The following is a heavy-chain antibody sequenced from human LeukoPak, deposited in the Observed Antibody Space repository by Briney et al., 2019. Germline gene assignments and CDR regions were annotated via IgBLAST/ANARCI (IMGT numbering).Heavy chain of an antibody. CDR3: ARDSITMVRGVIINPFDY. CDR2: ISGSGGST. J-gene: IGHJ4*02. D-gene: IGHD3-10*01. CDR1: GFTFSSYA. V-gene: IGHV3-23*01. Sequence: GGSLRLSCAASGFTFSSYAMSWVRQAPGKGLEWVSAISGSGGSTYYADSVKGRFTISRDNSKNTLYLQMNSLRAEDTAVYYCARDSITMVRGVIINPFDYWGQGTLVTVSS.